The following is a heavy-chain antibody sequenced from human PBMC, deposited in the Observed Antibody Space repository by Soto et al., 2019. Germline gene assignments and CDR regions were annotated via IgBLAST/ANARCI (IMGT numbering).Heavy chain of an antibody. D-gene: IGHD3-9*01. CDR3: ASASGSHSKYFLY. CDR1: GECLKSGGSF. Sequence: SETLSLTCAVSGECLKSGGSFCSWIRRPPGKGLEWIGYIYQSGSAYYNPSLKSRVTISVDKSKNQLSLKMTSVTAADTAVYYRASASGSHSKYFLYRGPATLLTLFS. J-gene: IGHJ4*01. V-gene: IGHV4-30-2*01. CDR2: IYQSGSA.